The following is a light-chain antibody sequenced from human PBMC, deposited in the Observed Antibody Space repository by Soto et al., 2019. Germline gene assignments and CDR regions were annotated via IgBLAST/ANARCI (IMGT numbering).Light chain of an antibody. J-gene: IGLJ3*02. Sequence: QSALTQPASVSGSPGQSITISCTGTSSDVGSYNLVSWYQQHPGKAPKLMIYEVSKRPSGVSNRFSGSKSDNTASLTISGLQAEDEADYYCCSYAGRSTLVFGGGIKVTVL. CDR2: EVS. CDR1: SSDVGSYNL. V-gene: IGLV2-23*02. CDR3: CSYAGRSTLV.